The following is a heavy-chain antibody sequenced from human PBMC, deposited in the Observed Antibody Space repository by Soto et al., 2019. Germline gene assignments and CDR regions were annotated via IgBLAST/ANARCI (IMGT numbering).Heavy chain of an antibody. CDR1: GFTFSSYA. J-gene: IGHJ3*01. D-gene: IGHD4-17*01. CDR3: ARPYGGKIGDAPDL. CDR2: ISDAAGSA. V-gene: IGHV3-23*01. Sequence: GGSLRLSCVASGFTFSSYAMSWVRQVPGKGLEWVSTISDAAGSAYYVDSVKGRFTISRDNSKKTLYLQMDSLRAEDSAVYYCARPYGGKIGDAPDLWGPGTMVTVSS.